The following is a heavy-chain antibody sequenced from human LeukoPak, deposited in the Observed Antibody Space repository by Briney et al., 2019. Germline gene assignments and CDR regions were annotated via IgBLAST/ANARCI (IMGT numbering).Heavy chain of an antibody. Sequence: GGSLRLSCAASGFTFSSYAMRWVRQAPGKGLEWVSAISGSGGSTYYADSVKGRFTISRDNSKNTVYLQMNRLRAEDTAVYYCAKDLGGNPHIVVVVAARNDYWGQGTLVTVSS. CDR3: AKDLGGNPHIVVVVAARNDY. CDR2: ISGSGGST. V-gene: IGHV3-23*01. CDR1: GFTFSSYA. D-gene: IGHD2-15*01. J-gene: IGHJ4*02.